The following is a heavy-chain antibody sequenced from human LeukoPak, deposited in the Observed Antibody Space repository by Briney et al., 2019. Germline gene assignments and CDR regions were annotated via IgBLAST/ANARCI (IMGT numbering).Heavy chain of an antibody. CDR2: ISAYNGNT. CDR1: GSTFTSYG. J-gene: IGHJ5*02. V-gene: IGHV1-18*04. D-gene: IGHD6-6*01. CDR3: ARDRGYRSSRWFDP. Sequence: GASVKVSCKASGSTFTSYGISCVRDAPGQGLEWMGWISAYNGNTNYAQKLQGRVTMTTDTSTSTAYMELRSLRSDDTAVYYCARDRGYRSSRWFDPWGQGTLVTVSS.